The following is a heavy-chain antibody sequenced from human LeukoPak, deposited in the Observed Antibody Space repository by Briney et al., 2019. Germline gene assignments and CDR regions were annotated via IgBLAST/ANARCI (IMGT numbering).Heavy chain of an antibody. V-gene: IGHV3-21*01. CDR1: GFTFSNYS. J-gene: IGHJ4*02. Sequence: GGSLRLSCAASGFTFSNYSMNWVRQAPGKGLEWVSSISSLSSYIYYADSLKGRFTISRDNAKTSLYLQMNRLRAEDTAVYYCARGGPRDGYDYWGQGTLVTVSS. CDR2: ISSLSSYI. D-gene: IGHD5-18*01. CDR3: ARGGPRDGYDY.